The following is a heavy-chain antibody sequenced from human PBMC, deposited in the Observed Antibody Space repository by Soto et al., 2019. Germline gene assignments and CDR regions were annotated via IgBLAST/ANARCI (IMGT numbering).Heavy chain of an antibody. V-gene: IGHV3-49*03. CDR3: TRNRKFPFDFSPRVRNYDVFDI. D-gene: IGHD1-7*01. Sequence: GGSLRLSCTASGFTFGIYAMSWFRQAPGKGLEWVGFIRGTGYGGTTEYAASVKGRFTVSRDDSKSIAYLQMNSLQTEDTAINYCTRNRKFPFDFSPRVRNYDVFDIGGKGTMVTVSS. J-gene: IGHJ3*02. CDR1: GFTFGIYA. CDR2: IRGTGYGGTT.